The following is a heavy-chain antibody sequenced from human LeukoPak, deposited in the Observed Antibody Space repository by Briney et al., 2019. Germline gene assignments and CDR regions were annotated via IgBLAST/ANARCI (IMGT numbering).Heavy chain of an antibody. J-gene: IGHJ4*02. CDR2: ISYDGSNK. CDR1: GFTFSSYA. V-gene: IGHV3-30*04. CDR3: AREGSCSSTSCYSGYFDY. D-gene: IGHD2-2*01. Sequence: QTGGSLRLSCAASGFTFSSYAMHWVRQAPGKGLEWVAVISYDGSNKYYADSVKGRFTISRDNSKNTLYLQMNSLRAEDTAVYYCAREGSCSSTSCYSGYFDYWGQGTLVTVSS.